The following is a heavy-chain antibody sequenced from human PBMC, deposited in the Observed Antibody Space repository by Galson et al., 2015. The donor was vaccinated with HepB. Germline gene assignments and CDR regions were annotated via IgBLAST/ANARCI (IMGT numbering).Heavy chain of an antibody. V-gene: IGHV1-18*04. J-gene: IGHJ4*02. CDR2: ISVYNGNT. CDR1: GYTFSTYG. CDR3: ARDMHSVAAAGTADY. D-gene: IGHD6-13*01. Sequence: SVKVSCKASGYTFSTYGISWVRQAPGQGLEWMRWISVYNGNTNYAQNLQGRVTMTTDTSTSTAYMELRSLRSDDTAIYYCARDMHSVAAAGTADYRGQGTLVTVSS.